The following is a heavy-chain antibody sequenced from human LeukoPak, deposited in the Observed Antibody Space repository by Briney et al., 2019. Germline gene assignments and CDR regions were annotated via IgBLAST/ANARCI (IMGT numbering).Heavy chain of an antibody. CDR3: VGGSGWYEGYFDY. J-gene: IGHJ4*02. Sequence: SETLSLTCAVSGGSISSSNWWSWVRQPPGKGLEWIGEIYHSGSTNYNPSLKSRVTISVDKSKNQFSLKLSSVTAADPAVYYCVGGSGWYEGYFDYWGQGTLVTVSS. CDR1: GGSISSSNW. D-gene: IGHD6-19*01. V-gene: IGHV4-4*02. CDR2: IYHSGST.